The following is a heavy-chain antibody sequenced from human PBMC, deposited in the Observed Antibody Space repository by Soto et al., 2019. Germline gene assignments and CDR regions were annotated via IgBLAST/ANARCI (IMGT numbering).Heavy chain of an antibody. CDR3: ARNYGRGAFDI. V-gene: IGHV4-59*01. J-gene: IGHJ3*02. CDR1: GGSISSYY. D-gene: IGHD4-17*01. Sequence: QVQLQESGPGLVKPSETLSLTCTVSGGSISSYYWSWIRQPPGKGLEWIGYIYYSRSTNYNPSLKSRVTISVDTSKNQFSLKLSSVTAADTAVYYCARNYGRGAFDIWGQGTMVTVSS. CDR2: IYYSRST.